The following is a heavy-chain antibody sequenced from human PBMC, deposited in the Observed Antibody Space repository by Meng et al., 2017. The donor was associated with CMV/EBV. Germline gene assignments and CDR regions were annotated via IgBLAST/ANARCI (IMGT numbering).Heavy chain of an antibody. CDR2: ISYDGSNK. Sequence: GGSLRLSCAASGCTFSSYAMHWVRQAPGKGLEWVAVISYDGSNKYYADSVKGRFTISRDNSKNTLYLQMNSLRAEDTAVYYCASASCSSTSCYAPPGDYWGQGTLVTVSS. CDR1: GCTFSSYA. D-gene: IGHD2-2*01. V-gene: IGHV3-30*04. CDR3: ASASCSSTSCYAPPGDY. J-gene: IGHJ4*02.